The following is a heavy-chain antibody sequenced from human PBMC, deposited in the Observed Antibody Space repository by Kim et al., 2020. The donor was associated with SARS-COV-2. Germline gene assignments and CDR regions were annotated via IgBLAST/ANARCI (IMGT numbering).Heavy chain of an antibody. V-gene: IGHV1-18*01. Sequence: QKLQGRVTMTTDTSTSTAYMELRSLRSDDTAVYYCARHVVEQLVSPWFDPWGQGTLVTVSS. J-gene: IGHJ5*02. D-gene: IGHD6-13*01. CDR3: ARHVVEQLVSPWFDP.